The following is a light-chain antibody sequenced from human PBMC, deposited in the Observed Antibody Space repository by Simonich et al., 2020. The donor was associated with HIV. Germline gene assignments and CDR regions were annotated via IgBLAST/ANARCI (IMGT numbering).Light chain of an antibody. CDR2: AAS. CDR3: PHYDNFPGF. J-gene: IGKJ4*01. Sequence: DIQMTQSPSSLSASVGVRVTIICRASQCISNSVAWYQQKPGKAPKLLIYAASRLESGVPARFSGSGSGTDYTLTISSLQPEGIATYQCPHYDNFPGFFGGGTKVQTK. CDR1: QCISNS. V-gene: IGKV1-NL1*01.